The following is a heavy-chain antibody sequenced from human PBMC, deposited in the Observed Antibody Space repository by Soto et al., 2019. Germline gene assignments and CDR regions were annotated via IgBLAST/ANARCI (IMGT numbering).Heavy chain of an antibody. CDR3: ARDGDPQSAFWSGPLGGGRFDP. V-gene: IGHV1-69*12. CDR1: GGTFGNSA. CDR2: IVPMFGTA. D-gene: IGHD3-3*01. J-gene: IGHJ5*02. Sequence: QVQLVQSGAEVKKPGSSVNVSCKTSGGTFGNSAVTWVRQAPGQGLEWLGGIVPMFGTANYAQKFQGRVTMTEDESTITAYRELNSLKTDDTAVYYCARDGDPQSAFWSGPLGGGRFDPWGEGTLVTVSS.